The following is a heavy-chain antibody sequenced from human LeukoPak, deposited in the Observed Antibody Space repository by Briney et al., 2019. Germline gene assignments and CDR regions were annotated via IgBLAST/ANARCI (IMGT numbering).Heavy chain of an antibody. CDR3: TRRASYLGNYYYYYYMDV. J-gene: IGHJ6*03. CDR2: INHSGST. V-gene: IGHV4-34*01. Sequence: SETLSLTCAVYGGSFSGYYWSWIRQPPGKGLEWIGEINHSGSTNYNPSLKSRVTISVDTSKNQFSLKLSSVTAADTAVYYCTRRASYLGNYYYYYYMDVWGKGTTVTISS. CDR1: GGSFSGYY. D-gene: IGHD3-16*02.